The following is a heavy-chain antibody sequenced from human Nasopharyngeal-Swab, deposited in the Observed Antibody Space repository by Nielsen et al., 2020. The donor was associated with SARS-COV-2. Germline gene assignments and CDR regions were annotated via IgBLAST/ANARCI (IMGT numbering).Heavy chain of an antibody. V-gene: IGHV3-23*01. CDR3: AKDLATVSGYYYGMDV. Sequence: GGSLRLSCAASGFTFSSYAMSWVRQAPGKGLEWVSAISGSGGSIYYADSVKGRFTISRDNSKNTLYLQMNSLRAEDTAVYYCAKDLATVSGYYYGMDVWGQGTTVTVSS. J-gene: IGHJ6*02. D-gene: IGHD4-17*01. CDR1: GFTFSSYA. CDR2: ISGSGGSI.